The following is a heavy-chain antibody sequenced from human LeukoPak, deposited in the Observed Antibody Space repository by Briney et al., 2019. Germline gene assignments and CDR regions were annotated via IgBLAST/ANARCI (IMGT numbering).Heavy chain of an antibody. CDR3: AKDPYRVIVATGNYLDP. Sequence: PGGSLRLSCATSGFTFSNYGMHWVRQAPGKGLEWVAVISNDGSNIQYADSAKGRFTTSRDNSKNTVYLQMNSLRSEDTAVYYCAKDPYRVIVATGNYLDPWGQGTLVTVSS. J-gene: IGHJ5*02. V-gene: IGHV3-30*18. CDR1: GFTFSNYG. D-gene: IGHD2-21*01. CDR2: ISNDGSNI.